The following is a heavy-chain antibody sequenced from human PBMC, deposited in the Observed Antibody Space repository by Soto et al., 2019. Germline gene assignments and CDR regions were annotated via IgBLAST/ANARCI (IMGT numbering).Heavy chain of an antibody. CDR3: ARMYCSGCSCYGLDAFDI. CDR2: IYYSGST. V-gene: IGHV4-30-4*01. J-gene: IGHJ3*02. Sequence: SETLSLTCTVSGGSISSGDYYWSWIRQPPGKGLEWIGYIYYSGSTYYNPSLKSRVTISVDTSKNQFSLKLSSVAAADTAVYYCARMYCSGCSCYGLDAFDIWGQGTMVTVSS. CDR1: GGSISSGDYY. D-gene: IGHD2-15*01.